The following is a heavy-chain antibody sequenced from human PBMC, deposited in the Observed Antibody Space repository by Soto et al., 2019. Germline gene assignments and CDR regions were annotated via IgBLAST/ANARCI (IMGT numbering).Heavy chain of an antibody. Sequence: LGEPLKISCKGSGYSFTSYWIGWVRQMPGKGLEWMGIIYPGDSDTRYSPSFQGQVTISADKSISTAYLQWSSLKASDTAMYYCARRLAYCGGDCYGFDYWGQGTLVTVSS. J-gene: IGHJ4*02. CDR2: IYPGDSDT. CDR1: GYSFTSYW. D-gene: IGHD2-21*02. V-gene: IGHV5-51*01. CDR3: ARRLAYCGGDCYGFDY.